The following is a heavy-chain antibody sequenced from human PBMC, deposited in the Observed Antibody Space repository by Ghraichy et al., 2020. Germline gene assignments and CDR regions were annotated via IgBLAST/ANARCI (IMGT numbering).Heavy chain of an antibody. CDR3: AKDLTPDGLWDLDY. V-gene: IGHV3-23*01. Sequence: GGSLRLSDIGRAHACTPFTRFQLVCRLLNEIKWVSGIYGSGASTFYADSVKGRFTISRDSSKNTLYLQMNNLRVEDTAIYYCAKDLTPDGLWDLDYWG. CDR1: AHACTPFT. J-gene: IGHJ4*01. D-gene: IGHD1-26*01. CDR2: IYGSGAST.